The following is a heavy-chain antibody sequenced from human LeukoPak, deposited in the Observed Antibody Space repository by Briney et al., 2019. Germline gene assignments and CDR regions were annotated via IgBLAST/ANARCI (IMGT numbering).Heavy chain of an antibody. Sequence: GGSLRLSCAASGFTFSSYGMHWVRQAPGKGLEWVAVISYDGSNKYYADSVKGRSTISRDNSKNTLYLQMSSLRAEDTAVYYCAKLTSMTTVTYDAFDIWGQGTMVTVSS. CDR2: ISYDGSNK. CDR1: GFTFSSYG. D-gene: IGHD4-17*01. V-gene: IGHV3-30*18. CDR3: AKLTSMTTVTYDAFDI. J-gene: IGHJ3*02.